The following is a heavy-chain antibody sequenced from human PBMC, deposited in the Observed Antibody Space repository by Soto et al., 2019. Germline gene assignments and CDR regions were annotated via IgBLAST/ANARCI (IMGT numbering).Heavy chain of an antibody. Sequence: SETLSLTCAVYGGSFSGYYWSWIRQPPGKGLEWIGEINHSGSTNYNPSLKSRVTISVDTSKNQFSLKLSSVTAADTAVYYCARGRRCSSTSCYNYYYYYYMDVWGKGTTVTVSS. D-gene: IGHD2-2*02. CDR1: GGSFSGYY. CDR3: ARGRRCSSTSCYNYYYYYYMDV. V-gene: IGHV4-34*01. CDR2: INHSGST. J-gene: IGHJ6*03.